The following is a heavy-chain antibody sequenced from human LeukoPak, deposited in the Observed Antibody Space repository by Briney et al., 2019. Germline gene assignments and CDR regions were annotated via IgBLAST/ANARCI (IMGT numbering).Heavy chain of an antibody. Sequence: PSETLSLTCTVSGGSISSDYWSWIRQPPGKGLEWIGYIYYSGSTNYNPSLKSRVTISVDTSKNQFSLKLSSVTAADTAVYYCARAVITFGAAVAKGFDCWGQGTLVTVSS. CDR3: ARAVITFGAAVAKGFDC. CDR2: IYYSGST. J-gene: IGHJ4*02. CDR1: GGSISSDY. D-gene: IGHD3-16*01. V-gene: IGHV4-59*01.